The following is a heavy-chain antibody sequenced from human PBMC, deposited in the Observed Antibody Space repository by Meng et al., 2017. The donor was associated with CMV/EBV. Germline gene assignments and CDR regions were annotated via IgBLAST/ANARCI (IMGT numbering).Heavy chain of an antibody. CDR2: ISSSSSYI. CDR1: GFTVSSNY. CDR3: ARDSAYYDFWSGNPLLDY. V-gene: IGHV3-21*01. J-gene: IGHJ4*02. Sequence: GESLKISCAASGFTVSSNYMSWVRQAPGKGLEWVSSISSSSSYIYYADSVKGRFTISRDNAKNSLYLQMNSLRAEDTAVYYCARDSAYYDFWSGNPLLDYWGQGTLVTVSS. D-gene: IGHD3-3*01.